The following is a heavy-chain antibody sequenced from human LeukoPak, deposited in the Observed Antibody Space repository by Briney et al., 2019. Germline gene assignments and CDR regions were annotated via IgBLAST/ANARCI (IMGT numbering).Heavy chain of an antibody. V-gene: IGHV3-30*04. CDR3: AVFGNHDYGDYYGMDV. J-gene: IGHJ6*02. CDR1: GFTFSSYA. CDR2: ISYDGSNK. D-gene: IGHD4-17*01. Sequence: GRSLRLSCAASGFTFSSYAMHWVRQAPGKGLEWVAVISYDGSNKYYADSVKGRFTISRDNSKSTLYLQMNSLRAEDTAVYYCAVFGNHDYGDYYGMDVWGQGTTVTVSS.